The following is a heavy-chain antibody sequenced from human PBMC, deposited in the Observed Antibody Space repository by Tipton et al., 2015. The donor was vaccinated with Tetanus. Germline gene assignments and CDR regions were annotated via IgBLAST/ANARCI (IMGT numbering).Heavy chain of an antibody. CDR3: ARVIRRSMIGYGVFDS. D-gene: IGHD4-17*01. CDR2: IGDAKTVM. J-gene: IGHJ4*02. CDR1: GFPFHSYH. Sequence: SLRLSCATSGFPFHSYHMAWVRQAPGKGLEWISYIGDAKTVMQYADSVKGRFTVSRDNAENSLFLQMTSLRDEDTAVYFCARVIRRSMIGYGVFDSWGQGTLVAVSS. V-gene: IGHV3-48*02.